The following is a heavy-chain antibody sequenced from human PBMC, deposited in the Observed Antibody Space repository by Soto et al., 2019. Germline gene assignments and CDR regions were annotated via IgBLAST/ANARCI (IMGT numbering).Heavy chain of an antibody. V-gene: IGHV4-34*01. CDR3: ARAEYCGGLCPSGYLHL. Sequence: QVQLQQWGAGLLKPSETLSLTCAVYGESLSFYYWSWIRQPPGKGLEWIGEINHSGSTNYNPSLKSRVTMSVDESKNHFSLKLNSVTAADTAVYYCARAEYCGGLCPSGYLHLCGQGNLVTVSS. D-gene: IGHD2-21*01. CDR2: INHSGST. J-gene: IGHJ1*01. CDR1: GESLSFYY.